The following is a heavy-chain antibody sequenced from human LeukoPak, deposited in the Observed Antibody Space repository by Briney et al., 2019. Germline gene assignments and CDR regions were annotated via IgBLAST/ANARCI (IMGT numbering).Heavy chain of an antibody. J-gene: IGHJ6*02. CDR3: AKDRAPHAYYYYGMDV. Sequence: GKSLRLSCAASGFTFSSYGMHWVRQAPGKGLEWVAVISYDGSNKYYADSVKGRFTFSRDNSKNTLYLQMNSLRAEDTAVYYCAKDRAPHAYYYYGMDVWGRGTTVTVSS. D-gene: IGHD2-8*01. CDR1: GFTFSSYG. CDR2: ISYDGSNK. V-gene: IGHV3-30*18.